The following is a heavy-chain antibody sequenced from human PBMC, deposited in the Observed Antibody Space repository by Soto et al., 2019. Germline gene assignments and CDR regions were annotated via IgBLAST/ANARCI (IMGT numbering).Heavy chain of an antibody. Sequence: ASVKVSCEACGYSFTGYYMHCVRQAPGQGLEWMGRINPNSGITNYAQKFQGRVTITADKSTSTAYMELSSLRSEDTAVYYCARSYSSSHPYWGQGTLVTVSS. CDR2: INPNSGIT. CDR1: GYSFTGYY. J-gene: IGHJ4*02. CDR3: ARSYSSSHPY. D-gene: IGHD6-6*01. V-gene: IGHV1-2*02.